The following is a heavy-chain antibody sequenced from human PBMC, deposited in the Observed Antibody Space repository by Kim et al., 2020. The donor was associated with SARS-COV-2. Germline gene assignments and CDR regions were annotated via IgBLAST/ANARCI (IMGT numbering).Heavy chain of an antibody. D-gene: IGHD2-21*01. CDR3: ARGGVIAILGGAFDI. J-gene: IGHJ3*02. V-gene: IGHV4-30-2*05. Sequence: PTLSSRVTISVDTSKNQFSLKLSSVAAAGAGVYYCARGGVIAILGGAFDIWGQGKMVTVSS.